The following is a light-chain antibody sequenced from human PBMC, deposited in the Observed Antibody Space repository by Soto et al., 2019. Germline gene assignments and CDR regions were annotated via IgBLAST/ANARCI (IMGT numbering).Light chain of an antibody. CDR3: QQYQTYSRT. CDR2: DAS. CDR1: QSINTW. J-gene: IGKJ1*01. V-gene: IGKV1-5*01. Sequence: DIQMTQSPSTLSASVGDRITITCRASQSINTWLAWYRQRPGEAPQLLIYDASTLPMGVPSRFSGSGTGTEFTLTITMLQTDDFATFYCQQYQTYSRTFGQGTKVELK.